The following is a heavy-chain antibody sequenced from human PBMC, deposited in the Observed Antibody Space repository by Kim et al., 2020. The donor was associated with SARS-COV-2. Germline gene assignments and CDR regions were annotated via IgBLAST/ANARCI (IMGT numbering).Heavy chain of an antibody. Sequence: SVKVSCKASGGTFSSYAISWVRQAPGQGLEWMGGIIPIFGTANYAQKFQGRVTITADESTSTAYMELSSLRSEDTAVYYCARDAVLGIVVVPAPQIGWFDPWGQGTLVTVSS. CDR2: IIPIFGTA. V-gene: IGHV1-69*13. D-gene: IGHD2-2*01. CDR3: ARDAVLGIVVVPAPQIGWFDP. CDR1: GGTFSSYA. J-gene: IGHJ5*02.